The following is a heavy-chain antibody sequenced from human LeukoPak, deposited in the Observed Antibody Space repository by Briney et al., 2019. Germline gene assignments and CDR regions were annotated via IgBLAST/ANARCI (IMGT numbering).Heavy chain of an antibody. Sequence: SETLSLTCTVSGGSISSYYWSWIRQPAGKGLEWIGRIYTSGSTNYNPSLKSRVTMSVDTSKNQFSLKLSSVTAADTAVYYCAGLYIAVAGKGGLANAFDIWGQGTMVTVSS. D-gene: IGHD6-19*01. CDR1: GGSISSYY. CDR3: AGLYIAVAGKGGLANAFDI. CDR2: IYTSGST. J-gene: IGHJ3*02. V-gene: IGHV4-4*07.